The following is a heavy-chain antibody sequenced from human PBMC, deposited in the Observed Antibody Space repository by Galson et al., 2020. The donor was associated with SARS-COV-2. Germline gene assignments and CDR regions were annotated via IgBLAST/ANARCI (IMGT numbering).Heavy chain of an antibody. CDR2: MNPNSGNT. J-gene: IGHJ6*03. D-gene: IGHD2-2*03. Sequence: ASVKVSCKASGYTFTSYDINWVRQATGQGLEWMGWMNPNSGNTGYAQKFQGRVTMTRNTSISTAYMELSSLRSEDTAVYYCARASLDIVVVPAAKVDDYYYYMYGWGKGTTVTVS. CDR3: ARASLDIVVVPAAKVDDYYYYMYG. CDR1: GYTFTSYD. V-gene: IGHV1-8*01.